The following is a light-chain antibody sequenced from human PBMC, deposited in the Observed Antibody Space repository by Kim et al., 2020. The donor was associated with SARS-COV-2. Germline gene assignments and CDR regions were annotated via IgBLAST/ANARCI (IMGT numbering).Light chain of an antibody. CDR3: QAWDSSTVV. V-gene: IGLV3-1*01. CDR1: KLGDKY. CDR2: QDS. Sequence: SYELTQPPSVSVSPGRTASITCSGDKLGDKYACWYQQKPGQSPVVVIHQDSKRPSGIPERFSGSNSGNTATLTISGTQAMDEADYYCQAWDSSTVVFGGG. J-gene: IGLJ2*01.